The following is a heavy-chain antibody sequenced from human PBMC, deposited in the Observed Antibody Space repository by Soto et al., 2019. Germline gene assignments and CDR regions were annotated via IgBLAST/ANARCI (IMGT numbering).Heavy chain of an antibody. CDR1: GGSFSGYY. CDR2: INHSGST. Sequence: SETLSLTCAVYGGSFSGYYWSWIRQPPGKGLEWIGEINHSGSTNYNPSLKSRVTISVDTSKNQFSLKLSSVTAADTAVYYCARGVSGYDFSGYYYYYMDVWGKGTTVTVSS. V-gene: IGHV4-34*01. J-gene: IGHJ6*03. D-gene: IGHD5-12*01. CDR3: ARGVSGYDFSGYYYYYMDV.